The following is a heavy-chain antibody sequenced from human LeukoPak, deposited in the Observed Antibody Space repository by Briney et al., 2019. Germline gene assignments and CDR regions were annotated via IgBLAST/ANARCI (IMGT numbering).Heavy chain of an antibody. V-gene: IGHV1-18*04. D-gene: IGHD3-16*02. J-gene: IGHJ4*02. CDR2: ISAYNGNT. CDR3: AREYMITFGGVIVRHFDY. Sequence: ASVKVSCKASGGTFSSYAISWVRQAPGQGLEWMGWISAYNGNTNYAQKLQGRVTMTTDTSTSTAYMELRSLRSDDTAVYYCAREYMITFGGVIVRHFDYWGQGTLVTVSS. CDR1: GGTFSSYA.